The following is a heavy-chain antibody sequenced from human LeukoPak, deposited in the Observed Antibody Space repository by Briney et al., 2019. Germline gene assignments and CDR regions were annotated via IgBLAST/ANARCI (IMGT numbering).Heavy chain of an antibody. Sequence: PGGSLRLSCAASGFTFNDYYMSWLRQAPGKGLEWVSFITSSGTTKYYADSVRGRFTISRDNAKNSLYLYMNSLRDDDTAVYYCAIQMTMIVVVPYFDYWGQGALVTVSA. CDR3: AIQMTMIVVVPYFDY. V-gene: IGHV3-11*04. CDR1: GFTFNDYY. D-gene: IGHD3-22*01. CDR2: ITSSGTTK. J-gene: IGHJ4*02.